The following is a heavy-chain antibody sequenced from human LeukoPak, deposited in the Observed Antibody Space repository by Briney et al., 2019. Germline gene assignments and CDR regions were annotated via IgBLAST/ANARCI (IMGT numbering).Heavy chain of an antibody. D-gene: IGHD1-26*01. CDR3: ARGSEVGGTGTNALDI. Sequence: ASVKVSCKTSGYTVTGYYIHWVRQAPGQGLEWMGWINPNSVDTRYAQKFQDRGTMTRETSITTAYMELSGPRSDDTALYYCARGSEVGGTGTNALDIWGQGTMVTVSS. CDR2: INPNSVDT. CDR1: GYTVTGYY. V-gene: IGHV1-2*02. J-gene: IGHJ3*02.